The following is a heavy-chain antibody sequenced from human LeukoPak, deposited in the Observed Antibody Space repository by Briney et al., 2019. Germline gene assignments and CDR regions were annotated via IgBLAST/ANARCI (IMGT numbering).Heavy chain of an antibody. J-gene: IGHJ4*02. CDR1: GFIFSNYD. CDR3: VKMYDGY. D-gene: IGHD3-3*01. Sequence: PGGSLRLSCAASGFIFSNYDMHWVRQAPGKGLEYVSAISSNGGRTYYADSVKGRFTISRDNSKNTLYLQMSSLRAEDTAVYYCVKMYDGYWGQGTLATVSS. V-gene: IGHV3-64D*06. CDR2: ISSNGGRT.